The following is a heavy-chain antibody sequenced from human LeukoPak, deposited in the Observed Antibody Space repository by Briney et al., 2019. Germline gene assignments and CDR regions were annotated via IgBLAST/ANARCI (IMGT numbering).Heavy chain of an antibody. CDR3: AGRRVLDASFDY. D-gene: IGHD3-16*01. Sequence: GGSLRPSCAASGFTVSNNYMSWFRQVPGKGLEWVSVIYSGDNTYYVESVKARFTISRDNSKNTLFLQMNRLRAEDTAVYYCAGRRVLDASFDYWGQGTLVTVSS. J-gene: IGHJ4*02. CDR1: GFTVSNNY. CDR2: IYSGDNT. V-gene: IGHV3-66*02.